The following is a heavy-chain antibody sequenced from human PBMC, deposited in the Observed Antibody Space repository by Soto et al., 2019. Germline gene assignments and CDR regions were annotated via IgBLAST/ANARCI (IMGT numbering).Heavy chain of an antibody. D-gene: IGHD3-10*01. CDR1: GESMGSGDYY. J-gene: IGHJ1*01. V-gene: IGHV4-30-4*01. CDR3: SRGSTYYGFLT. CDR2: IYYIGTT. Sequence: QVQLQESGPGLVKPSQTLSLPCTVSGESMGSGDYYWTWIRQPPGKGLEWIGYIYYIGTTFYNPSLESRVNSSIDTSKNPFSLRLTSMTFADSAVYYCSRGSTYYGFLTWGQGTLVTISS.